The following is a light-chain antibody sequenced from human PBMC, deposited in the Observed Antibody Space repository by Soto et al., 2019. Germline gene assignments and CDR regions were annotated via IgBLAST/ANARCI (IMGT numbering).Light chain of an antibody. J-gene: IGKJ5*01. CDR3: QQRSNWPPFT. Sequence: EVVLTQSPGTLSLSPGERGTLSCRASQSISSSYLAWYQQKPGQAPRLLIYGASRRATGIADRFSGSGSGTDFTLTISSLEPEAFAVYYCQQRSNWPPFTFGQGTRLEIK. CDR1: QSISSSY. V-gene: IGKV3D-20*02. CDR2: GAS.